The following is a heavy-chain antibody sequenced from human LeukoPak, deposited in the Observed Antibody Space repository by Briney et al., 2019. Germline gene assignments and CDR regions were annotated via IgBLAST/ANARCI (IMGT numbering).Heavy chain of an antibody. D-gene: IGHD1-26*01. CDR1: GYTFTGYY. V-gene: IGHV1-2*02. Sequence: GASVKVSCKASGYTFTGYYMHWVRQAPGQGLEWMGWINPNSGGTNYAQKFQGRVTMTRDTSISTAYMELSRLRSDDTAVYCCASARLVGATARHAFDIWGQGTMVTVSS. CDR2: INPNSGGT. CDR3: ASARLVGATARHAFDI. J-gene: IGHJ3*02.